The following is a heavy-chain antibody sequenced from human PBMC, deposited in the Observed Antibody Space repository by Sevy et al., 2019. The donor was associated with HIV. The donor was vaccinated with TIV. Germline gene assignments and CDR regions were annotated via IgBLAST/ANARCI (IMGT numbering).Heavy chain of an antibody. CDR3: ARGGGSGSYYPPFYYYYYGMDV. D-gene: IGHD3-10*01. V-gene: IGHV4-59*01. CDR1: GGSISSYY. CDR2: IYYSGST. Sequence: SETLSLTCTVSGGSISSYYWSWIRQPPGKGLEWIGYIYYSGSTNYNPSLKSRVTISVDTSKNQFSLKLNSVTAADTAVYYCARGGGSGSYYPPFYYYYYGMDVWGQGTTVTVSS. J-gene: IGHJ6*02.